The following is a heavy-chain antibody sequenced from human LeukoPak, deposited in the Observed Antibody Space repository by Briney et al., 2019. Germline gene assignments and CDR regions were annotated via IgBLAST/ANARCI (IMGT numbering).Heavy chain of an antibody. V-gene: IGHV3-23*01. D-gene: IGHD2/OR15-2a*01. Sequence: GGSLRLSCAASGFTFSSYGMHWVRQAPGKGLEWVSGITGSGDNTYYADSVKGRFIISKDNSKNILYLQMNSLRVEDTAVYYCAKGLSMDVWGQGTTVTVSS. CDR2: ITGSGDNT. J-gene: IGHJ6*02. CDR1: GFTFSSYG. CDR3: AKGLSMDV.